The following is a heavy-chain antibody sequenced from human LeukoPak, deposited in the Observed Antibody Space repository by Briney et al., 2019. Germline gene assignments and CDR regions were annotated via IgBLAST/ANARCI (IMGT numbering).Heavy chain of an antibody. CDR2: IYPGDSDT. D-gene: IGHD3-22*01. CDR3: ASQDSSGYYWTPSYAFDI. Sequence: ASVKVSCKASGYTFTSYWIGWVRQMPGKGLEWMGIIYPGDSDTRYSPSFQGQVTISADKSISTAYLQWSSLKASVTAMYYCASQDSSGYYWTPSYAFDIWGQGTMVTVSS. J-gene: IGHJ3*02. CDR1: GYTFTSYW. V-gene: IGHV5-51*01.